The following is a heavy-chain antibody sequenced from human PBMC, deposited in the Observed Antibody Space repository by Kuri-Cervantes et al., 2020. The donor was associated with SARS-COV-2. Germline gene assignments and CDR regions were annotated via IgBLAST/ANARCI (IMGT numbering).Heavy chain of an antibody. CDR2: IYYSGSV. D-gene: IGHD4-17*01. J-gene: IGHJ4*02. CDR3: TTVTPTSVFDF. CDR1: GGSISSSY. Sequence: GSLSLSCTVSGGSISSSYWSWIRQPPGKGLEWIGYIYYSGSVSYNPSLTSRVTISVDTSKNQFSLRLTSVTAADTAVYYCTTVTPTSVFDFWGQGTLVTVSS. V-gene: IGHV4-59*01.